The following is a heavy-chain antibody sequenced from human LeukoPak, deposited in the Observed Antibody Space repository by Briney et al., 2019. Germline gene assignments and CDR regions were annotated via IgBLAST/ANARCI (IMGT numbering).Heavy chain of an antibody. CDR3: ARDPPSFQY. V-gene: IGHV3-21*01. J-gene: IGHJ1*01. CDR2: ISSSRSSYI. CDR1: GFTFSNYN. Sequence: PGGSLRLSCAASGFTFSNYNMNWVRQAPGKGLGWVSTISSSRSSYIYYADSVKGRFTISRDNAKNSLYLQMNSLRAEDTAVYYCARDPPSFQYWGQGTLVTVSA.